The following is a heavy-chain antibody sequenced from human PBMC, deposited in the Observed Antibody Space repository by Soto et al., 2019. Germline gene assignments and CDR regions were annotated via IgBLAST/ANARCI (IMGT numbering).Heavy chain of an antibody. V-gene: IGHV4-31*03. CDR3: ARARFGELGSYGMDV. CDR2: IYNNGSA. D-gene: IGHD3-10*01. Sequence: SETLSLTCTVSGGSISSGGLYWNWIRQHSGKGLEWIGYIYNNGSAYYNPSLKSRVTISVDTSKNHFSLKLSSVTAADTAVYYCARARFGELGSYGMDVWGQGTTGTVSS. CDR1: GGSISSGGLY. J-gene: IGHJ6*02.